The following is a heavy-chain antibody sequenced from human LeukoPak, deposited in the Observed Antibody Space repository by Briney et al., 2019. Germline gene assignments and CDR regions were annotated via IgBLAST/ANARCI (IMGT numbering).Heavy chain of an antibody. CDR1: DVSISSSY. CDR2: IYARGST. Sequence: SETLSLTCSVSDVSISSSYWSWIRQPAGKGLEWIGRIYARGSTNYNPSLKSRVTISVDTSKNQFSLKLSSVTAADTAVYYCAKTSPGIAVAGANYYYYYYMDVWGKGTTVTVSS. D-gene: IGHD6-19*01. CDR3: AKTSPGIAVAGANYYYYYYMDV. V-gene: IGHV4-4*07. J-gene: IGHJ6*03.